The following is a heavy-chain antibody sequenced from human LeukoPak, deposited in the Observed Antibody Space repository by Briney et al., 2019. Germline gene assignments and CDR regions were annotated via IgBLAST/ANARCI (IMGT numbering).Heavy chain of an antibody. D-gene: IGHD6-6*01. CDR1: GGTFSSYA. CDR3: ARDSGSSSFYYYYMDV. J-gene: IGHJ6*03. Sequence: ASVKVSCKASGGTFSSYAISWVRQAPGQGLEWMGGIIPIFGTANYAQKFQGRVTITTDESTSTAYMELSSLRSEDTAVYHCARDSGSSSFYYYYMDVWGKGTTVTVSS. CDR2: IIPIFGTA. V-gene: IGHV1-69*05.